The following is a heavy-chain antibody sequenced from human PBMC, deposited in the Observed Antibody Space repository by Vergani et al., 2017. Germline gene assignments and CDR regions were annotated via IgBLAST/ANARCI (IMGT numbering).Heavy chain of an antibody. J-gene: IGHJ4*02. V-gene: IGHV4-38-2*01. CDR2: VHRNGNT. CDR1: GYSVGIGYY. Sequence: QVDLQESGPWLVKSSETLSLNCAVSGYSVGIGYYWGWIRQPPGRGLAWIGCVHRNGNTYYTSSLRSRATISRDTSQNQFSLRLTSVTAADTAVYYCARQNPYGSAHVDFWGRGVLVTVSA. CDR3: ARQNPYGSAHVDF. D-gene: IGHD3-10*01.